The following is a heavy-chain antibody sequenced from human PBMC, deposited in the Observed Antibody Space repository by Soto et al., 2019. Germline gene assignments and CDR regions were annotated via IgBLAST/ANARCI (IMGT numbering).Heavy chain of an antibody. Sequence: HPGGSLRLSCAASGLSFNNYAMSWVRQAPGRGLQWVSGISGSGDSTYYADSVKGRFTISRDNSKNTLYLQMNSLRAEDTALYYCASRNYYASGSYYWYYFDYWRQGTLVTVSS. CDR3: ASRNYYASGSYYWYYFDY. V-gene: IGHV3-23*01. J-gene: IGHJ4*02. D-gene: IGHD3-10*01. CDR2: ISGSGDST. CDR1: GLSFNNYA.